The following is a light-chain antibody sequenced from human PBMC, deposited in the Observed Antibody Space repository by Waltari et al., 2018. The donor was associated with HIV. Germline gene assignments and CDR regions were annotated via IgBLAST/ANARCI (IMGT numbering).Light chain of an antibody. V-gene: IGKV4-1*01. Sequence: DIVMTQSPDSLAVSLGERATINCKSSRSVLYSSNNKNFLAWYQQKQGQPPKLLISWASTRESGVPDRFSGSGSGTDFTLTVSSLQAEDVAVYYCQQYYTTPLTFGQGTRVEV. CDR1: RSVLYSSNNKNF. CDR2: WAS. J-gene: IGKJ1*01. CDR3: QQYYTTPLT.